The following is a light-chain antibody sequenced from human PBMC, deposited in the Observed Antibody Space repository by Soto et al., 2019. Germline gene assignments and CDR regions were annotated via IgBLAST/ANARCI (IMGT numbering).Light chain of an antibody. CDR1: QGISSW. CDR3: QQSYSTLWT. Sequence: DIQMTQSPSSVSASVGDRVTLTCRASQGISSWLAWYQQKPGKAPKLLIYAASTLQSGVPSRFSGSGSGTEFTLTISSLQPEEFATYYCQQSYSTLWTFSQGTKVDIK. J-gene: IGKJ1*01. V-gene: IGKV1-12*01. CDR2: AAS.